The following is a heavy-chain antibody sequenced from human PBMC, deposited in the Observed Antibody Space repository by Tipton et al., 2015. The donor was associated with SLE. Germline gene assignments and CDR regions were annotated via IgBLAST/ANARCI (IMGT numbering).Heavy chain of an antibody. CDR1: GGSFSGYY. V-gene: IGHV4-34*01. CDR3: ARRRGSGRSFDY. J-gene: IGHJ4*02. CDR2: INHSGST. D-gene: IGHD3-10*01. Sequence: TLSLTCAVYGGSFSGYYWSWIRQPPGKGLEWIGEINHSGSTNYSPSLKSRVTISVDTSKNQFSLKLSSVTAADTAVYYCARRRGSGRSFDYWGQGTLVTVSS.